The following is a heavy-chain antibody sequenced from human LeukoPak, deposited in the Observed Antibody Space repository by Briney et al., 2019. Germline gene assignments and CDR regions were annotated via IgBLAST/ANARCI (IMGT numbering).Heavy chain of an antibody. CDR2: IIDSGGTT. Sequence: WSLRLACVASGFTFSSCAMSWVSQAPGKGLEGVAAIIDSGGTTYYVDSVRGRFTISRDNSKNTLYLQMNSLRAEDTAIYSCARDIRGSGNYGWFDPWGQGNLVTVSS. D-gene: IGHD3-10*01. J-gene: IGHJ5*02. CDR1: GFTFSSCA. CDR3: ARDIRGSGNYGWFDP. V-gene: IGHV3-23*01.